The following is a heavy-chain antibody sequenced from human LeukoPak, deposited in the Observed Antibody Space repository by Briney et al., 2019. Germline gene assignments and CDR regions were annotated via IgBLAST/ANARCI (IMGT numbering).Heavy chain of an antibody. V-gene: IGHV3-30*02. CDR1: GFIFSSYG. Sequence: GGSLRLSCAASGFIFSSYGMHWLRQAPGKGLEWVAFIRYDGSNKYYADSVRGRFTISRDNSKNTLYLQMNSLRAEDTAVYYCAKDGDTAASPFDYWGQGTLVTVSS. CDR2: IRYDGSNK. D-gene: IGHD5-18*01. J-gene: IGHJ4*02. CDR3: AKDGDTAASPFDY.